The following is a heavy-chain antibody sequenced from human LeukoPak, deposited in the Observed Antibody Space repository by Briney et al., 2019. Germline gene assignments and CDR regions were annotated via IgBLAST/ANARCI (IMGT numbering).Heavy chain of an antibody. J-gene: IGHJ4*02. V-gene: IGHV3-11*01. CDR3: AKGSLSVTTKTYFDS. CDR2: ISSSGSTI. Sequence: GGSLRLSCAASGFTFSDYYMSWIRQAPGKGLEWVSYISSSGSTIYYADSVKGRFAISRDNAKNTLYLQMNSLRADDTAIYYCAKGSLSVTTKTYFDSWGQGTLVTVSS. D-gene: IGHD4-17*01. CDR1: GFTFSDYY.